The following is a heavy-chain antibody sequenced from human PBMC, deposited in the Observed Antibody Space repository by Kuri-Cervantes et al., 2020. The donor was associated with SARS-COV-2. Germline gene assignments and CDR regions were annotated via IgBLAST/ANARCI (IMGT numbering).Heavy chain of an antibody. CDR2: ISYDGSNK. V-gene: IGHV3-30*19. J-gene: IGHJ3*02. Sequence: GGSLRLSCAASGFTFSSYGMHWVRQAPGRGLEWVAVISYDGSNKYYADSVKGRFTISRDNSKNTLYLQMNSLRAEDTAVYYCARDGRGDSASRAAFDIWGQGTMVTVSS. CDR1: GFTFSSYG. D-gene: IGHD2-21*01. CDR3: ARDGRGDSASRAAFDI.